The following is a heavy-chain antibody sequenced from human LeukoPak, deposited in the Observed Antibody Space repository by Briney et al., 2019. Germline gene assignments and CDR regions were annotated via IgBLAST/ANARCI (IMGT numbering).Heavy chain of an antibody. V-gene: IGHV1-69*06. CDR1: GGTFSSYA. D-gene: IGHD3-3*01. J-gene: IGHJ6*03. Sequence: SVKVSCKASGGTFSSYAISWVRQAPGQGLEWMGGIIRIFGTANYAQKFQGRVTITADKSTSTAYMELSSLRSEDTAVYYCARSLFRFLEWSYRSYYYYYMDVWGKGTTVTVSS. CDR3: ARSLFRFLEWSYRSYYYYYMDV. CDR2: IIRIFGTA.